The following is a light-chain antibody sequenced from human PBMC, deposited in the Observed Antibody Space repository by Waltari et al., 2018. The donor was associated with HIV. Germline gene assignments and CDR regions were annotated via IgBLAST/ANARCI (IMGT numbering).Light chain of an antibody. CDR2: EVS. CDR1: SSDVGGYNY. V-gene: IGLV2-14*01. CDR3: SSYTSSSTLRV. Sequence: QSALTQPASVSGSPGQSITISCTGTSSDVGGYNYVSWYQQHPGKAPKLMIYEVSNRPSGVSNRFSGSNSGNTASLTISGLQAEDEADYYCSSYTSSSTLRVFGGGTKLTVL. J-gene: IGLJ3*02.